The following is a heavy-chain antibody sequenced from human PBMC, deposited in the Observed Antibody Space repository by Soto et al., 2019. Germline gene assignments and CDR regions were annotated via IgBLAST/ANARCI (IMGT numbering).Heavy chain of an antibody. V-gene: IGHV4-39*01. J-gene: IGHJ4*02. CDR1: GGSISSSSYY. D-gene: IGHD2-8*01. CDR2: IYYSGST. CDR3: XXXLDCTNGVCSFPIFDY. Sequence: SETLSLTCTVSGGSISSSSYYWGWIRQPPGKGLEWIGSIYYSGSTYYNPSLKSRVTISVDTSKNQFSLKLXSVXXAXXAXYXXXXXLDCTNGVCSFPIFDYWGQGTLVTVS.